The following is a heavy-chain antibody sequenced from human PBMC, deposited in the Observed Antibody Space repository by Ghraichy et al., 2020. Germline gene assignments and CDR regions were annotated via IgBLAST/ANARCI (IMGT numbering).Heavy chain of an antibody. CDR1: GFTFSSYW. V-gene: IGHV3-74*01. J-gene: IGHJ4*02. CDR3: ARDTVGARVSY. CDR2: INSDGSST. Sequence: GGSLRLSCAASGFTFSSYWMHWVRQAPGTGLVWVSRINSDGSSTSYADSVKGRFTISRDNAKNTLYLQMNSLRAEDTAVYYCARDTVGARVSYWGQGTLVTVSS. D-gene: IGHD1-26*01.